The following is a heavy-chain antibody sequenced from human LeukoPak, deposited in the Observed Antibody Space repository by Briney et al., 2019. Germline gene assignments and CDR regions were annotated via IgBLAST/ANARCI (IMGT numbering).Heavy chain of an antibody. D-gene: IGHD2-15*01. CDR3: ARRSHCTGDSCYPV. Sequence: PSETLSLTCTVSGDSMTSSNHYWVWILQPPGKGLEWIGSIYYGGSTYYNPSLKSRVTISQDTSKNQFSLKVNTVTAADTAVYHCARRSHCTGDSCYPVWGQGTTVTVSS. CDR1: GDSMTSSNHY. J-gene: IGHJ6*02. V-gene: IGHV4-39*01. CDR2: IYYGGST.